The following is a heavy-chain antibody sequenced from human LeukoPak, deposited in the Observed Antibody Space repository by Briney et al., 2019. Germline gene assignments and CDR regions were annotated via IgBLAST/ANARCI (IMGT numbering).Heavy chain of an antibody. CDR1: GFTFSRYG. D-gene: IGHD3-22*01. CDR2: IKQDGSEK. CDR3: ARSYYYYDTSAYYYVFGAFDM. V-gene: IGHV3-7*01. J-gene: IGHJ3*02. Sequence: GGSLRLSCAASGFTFSRYGMHWVCQAPGKGLEWVANIKQDGSEKYYVDSVKGRFTISRDNAKNSLYLQMNSLRAEDTAVYYCARSYYYYDTSAYYYVFGAFDMWGQGTMVTVSS.